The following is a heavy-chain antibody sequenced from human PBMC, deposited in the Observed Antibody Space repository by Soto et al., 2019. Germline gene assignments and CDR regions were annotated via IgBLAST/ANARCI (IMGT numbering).Heavy chain of an antibody. CDR3: ARASRSGYPDY. CDR1: GGSISSGGYS. D-gene: IGHD3-9*01. CDR2: IYHSGST. V-gene: IGHV4-30-2*01. Sequence: QLQLQESGSGLVKPSQTLSLTCAVSGGSISSGGYSWSWIRQPPGKGLEWIGYIYHSGSTYYNPSLRSRVAISVDRSKNQFSLKLSSVTAADTAVYYCARASRSGYPDYWGQGTLVTVSS. J-gene: IGHJ4*02.